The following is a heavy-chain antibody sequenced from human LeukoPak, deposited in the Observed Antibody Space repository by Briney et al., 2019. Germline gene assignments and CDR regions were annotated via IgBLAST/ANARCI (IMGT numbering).Heavy chain of an antibody. CDR2: ISDSSSTI. J-gene: IGHJ3*02. CDR1: GFTFSYYH. Sequence: GGSLRLSCAASGFTFSYYHMNWVRQAPGKGLEWVSYISDSSSTIYYADSVKGRFTISRDNAKNSLYLQMNSLKTEDTAVYYCTRDVLVVVRRGLDAFDIWGQGTMVTVSS. CDR3: TRDVLVVVRRGLDAFDI. D-gene: IGHD3-22*01. V-gene: IGHV3-48*01.